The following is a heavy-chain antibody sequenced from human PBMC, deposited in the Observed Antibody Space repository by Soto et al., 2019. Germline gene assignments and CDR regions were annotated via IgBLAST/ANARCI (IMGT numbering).Heavy chain of an antibody. CDR2: ISSSSSTI. D-gene: IGHD3-16*02. CDR1: GFTFSSYS. V-gene: IGHV3-48*01. Sequence: EVQLVESGGGLVQPGGSLRLSCAASGFTFSSYSMNWVRQAPGKGLEWVSYISSSSSTIYYADSVKGRFTISRDNAKNSLYLQMNSLRAEDTAVYYCARDQRYDYIWGSYRPKPVGYWGKGTLVTVSS. CDR3: ARDQRYDYIWGSYRPKPVGY. J-gene: IGHJ4*02.